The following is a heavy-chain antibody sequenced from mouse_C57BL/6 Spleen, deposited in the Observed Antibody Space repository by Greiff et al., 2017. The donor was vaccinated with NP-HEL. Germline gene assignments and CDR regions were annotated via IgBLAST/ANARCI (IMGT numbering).Heavy chain of an antibody. D-gene: IGHD4-1*01. CDR2: INPNNGGT. V-gene: IGHV1-22*01. CDR1: GYTFTDYN. Sequence: VQLQQSGPELVKPGASVKMSCKASGYTFTDYNMHWVKQSHGKSLEWIGYINPNNGGTSYNQKFKGKATLTVNKSSSTAYMELRSLTSEDSAVYYCARWRGTGTGGFAYWGQGTLVTVSA. J-gene: IGHJ3*01. CDR3: ARWRGTGTGGFAY.